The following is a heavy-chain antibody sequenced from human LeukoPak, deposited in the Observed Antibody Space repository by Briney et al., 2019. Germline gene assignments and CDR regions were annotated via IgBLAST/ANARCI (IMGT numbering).Heavy chain of an antibody. V-gene: IGHV3-30*04. CDR1: GFTFSNYA. Sequence: GRSLRLSCAASGFTFSNYAMPWVREAPGKGLEWVAVISYDGSNKYYTDSVKGRFTISRDNSKNTLYLQMNSLRAEDTAVYCCAKYYSNPVYYYYYYMDVWGKGTTVTISS. D-gene: IGHD4-11*01. CDR2: ISYDGSNK. CDR3: AKYYSNPVYYYYYYMDV. J-gene: IGHJ6*03.